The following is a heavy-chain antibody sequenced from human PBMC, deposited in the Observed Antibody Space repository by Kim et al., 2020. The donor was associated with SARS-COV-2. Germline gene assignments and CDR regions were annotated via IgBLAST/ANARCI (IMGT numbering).Heavy chain of an antibody. CDR2: INHSGST. V-gene: IGHV4-34*01. Sequence: SETLSLTCAVYGGSFSGYYWSWIRQPPGKGLEWIGEINHSGSTNYNPSLKSRVTISVDTSKNQFSLKLSSVTAADTAVYYCARGRESYSSPANWFDPWGKGTMVTVSS. CDR3: ARGRESYSSPANWFDP. J-gene: IGHJ5*02. D-gene: IGHD6-13*01. CDR1: GGSFSGYY.